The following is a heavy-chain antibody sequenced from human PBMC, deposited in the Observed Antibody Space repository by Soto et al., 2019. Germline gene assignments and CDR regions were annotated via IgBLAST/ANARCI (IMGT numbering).Heavy chain of an antibody. Sequence: PSETLSLTCTVSGGSISSGGYYCSWIRQHPGKGLEWIGYIYYSGSTYYNPSLKSRVTISVDTSKNQFSLKLSSVTAADTAVYYCARGGNSSGYYLYWYFDLWGRGTLVTVSS. J-gene: IGHJ2*01. CDR3: ARGGNSSGYYLYWYFDL. CDR1: GGSISSGGYY. D-gene: IGHD3-22*01. V-gene: IGHV4-31*03. CDR2: IYYSGST.